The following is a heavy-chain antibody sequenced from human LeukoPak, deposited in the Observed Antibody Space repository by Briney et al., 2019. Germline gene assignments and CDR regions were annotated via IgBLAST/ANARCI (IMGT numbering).Heavy chain of an antibody. CDR3: AREIVGGFNPGAY. CDR1: PDSTTSNF. Sequence: SETLSLTCTVSPDSTTSNFWSWVRQPPGKGLEWIGEIHRSGSTNYNPSLQSRVTISIDRSKNQIALELSSVTAADTAVYYCAREIVGGFNPGAYWGQGSLVTVSS. D-gene: IGHD1-14*01. V-gene: IGHV4-4*02. CDR2: IHRSGST. J-gene: IGHJ4*02.